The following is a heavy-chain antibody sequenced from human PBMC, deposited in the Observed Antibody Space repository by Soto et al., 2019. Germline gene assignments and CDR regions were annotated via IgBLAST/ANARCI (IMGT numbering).Heavy chain of an antibody. J-gene: IGHJ4*02. CDR3: LKDAPNGSIDD. CDR1: GFRFEQYV. Sequence: VQVVASGGGLVQPGRSLRLSCAVSGFRFEQYVMHWGRQAPGKGLECVSTVSPTGDTVAYADSVDGRFTVYRDNAKNSLYLQMNSLKADATAFYYCLKDAPNGSIDDWGQGTLVTVYS. V-gene: IGHV3-9*01. D-gene: IGHD3-10*01. CDR2: VSPTGDTV.